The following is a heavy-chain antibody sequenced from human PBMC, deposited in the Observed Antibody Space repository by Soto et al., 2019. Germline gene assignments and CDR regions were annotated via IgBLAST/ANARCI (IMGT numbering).Heavy chain of an antibody. V-gene: IGHV4-34*01. Sequence: SETLSLTCAVYGGSFSGYYWSWIRQPPGKGLEWIGEINHSGSTNYNPSLKSRVTISVDTSKNQFSLKLGSVTAADTAVYYCASYIWGSFADYWGQGTLVTVSS. CDR2: INHSGST. J-gene: IGHJ4*02. CDR3: ASYIWGSFADY. CDR1: GGSFSGYY. D-gene: IGHD3-16*01.